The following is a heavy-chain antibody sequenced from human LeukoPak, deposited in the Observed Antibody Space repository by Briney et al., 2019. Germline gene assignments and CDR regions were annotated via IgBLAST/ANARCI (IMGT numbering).Heavy chain of an antibody. J-gene: IGHJ3*02. CDR3: ARVGGSYGHDAFDI. D-gene: IGHD1-26*01. CDR2: IIPIFGTA. CDR1: GGTFSSYA. V-gene: IGHV1-69*13. Sequence: SVKVSCKASGGTFSSYAISWVRQAPGQGLEWMGGIIPIFGTANYAQKFQGRVTITADESTSTAYMELSSLRSEDTAVYYCARVGGSYGHDAFDIWGQGTMVTVAS.